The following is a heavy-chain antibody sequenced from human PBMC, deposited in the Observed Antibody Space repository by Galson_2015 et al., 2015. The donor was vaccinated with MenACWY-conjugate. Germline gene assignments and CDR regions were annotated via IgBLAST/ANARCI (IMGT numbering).Heavy chain of an antibody. D-gene: IGHD2-15*01. J-gene: IGHJ4*02. V-gene: IGHV3-30*18. Sequence: SLRLSCAASGFTFSSYGMHWVRQAPGKGLEWVAVISYDGSNKYYADSVKGRFTISRDNSKNTLYLQMNSLRAEDTAVYYCAKGGIVVVVAATLDYWGQGTLVTVSS. CDR3: AKGGIVVVVAATLDY. CDR2: ISYDGSNK. CDR1: GFTFSSYG.